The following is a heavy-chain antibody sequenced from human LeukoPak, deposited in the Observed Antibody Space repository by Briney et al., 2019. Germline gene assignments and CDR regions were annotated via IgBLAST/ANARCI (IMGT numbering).Heavy chain of an antibody. D-gene: IGHD3-9*01. J-gene: IGHJ4*02. V-gene: IGHV3-74*01. CDR3: AREGGDYDILAGYYSS. CDR1: GFTFGSYW. Sequence: PGGSLRLSCAASGFTFGSYWMHWVRQAPGKGLVWVSRINSDGSSTSYADSVKGRFTISRDNAKNTLYLQMNSLRAEDTAVYYCAREGGDYDILAGYYSSWGQGTLVTVSS. CDR2: INSDGSST.